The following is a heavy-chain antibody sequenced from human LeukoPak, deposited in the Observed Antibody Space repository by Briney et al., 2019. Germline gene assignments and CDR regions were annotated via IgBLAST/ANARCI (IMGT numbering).Heavy chain of an antibody. CDR3: ARDFSRNRIAAAGLWGD. V-gene: IGHV7-4-1*02. CDR2: INTNTGNP. J-gene: IGHJ4*02. D-gene: IGHD6-13*01. Sequence: ASVKVSCKASGYTFTSYAMNWVRQAPGQGLEWMGWINTNTGNPTYAQGFTGRFVFSLDTSVSTAYLQISSLKAEDTAVYYCARDFSRNRIAAAGLWGDWGQGTLVTVSS. CDR1: GYTFTSYA.